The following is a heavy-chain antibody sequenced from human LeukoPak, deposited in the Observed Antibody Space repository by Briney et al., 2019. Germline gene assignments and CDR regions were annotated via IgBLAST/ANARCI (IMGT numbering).Heavy chain of an antibody. D-gene: IGHD3-3*01. Sequence: GGSLRLSCAASGFTFSSYWMSWVRQAPGKGLEWVASIKQDGSEKHYVDSVKGRFTISRDNAKNSLYLQMTSLRAEDTAVYYCARDRRYDFWSGNNWFDPWGQGTQVTVSS. CDR2: IKQDGSEK. J-gene: IGHJ5*02. V-gene: IGHV3-7*03. CDR3: ARDRRYDFWSGNNWFDP. CDR1: GFTFSSYW.